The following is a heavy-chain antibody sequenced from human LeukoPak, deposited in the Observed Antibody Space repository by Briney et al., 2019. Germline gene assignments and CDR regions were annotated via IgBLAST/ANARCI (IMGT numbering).Heavy chain of an antibody. CDR1: GGSISSYY. J-gene: IGHJ4*02. CDR2: IFYTGTT. Sequence: SETLSLTCTVSGGSISSYYWSWVRLPPGKGLEWIGNIFYTGTTKYGPSLESRVTISLDSSRNQFSLKLSSVTAADTAVYYCARQPSGYYDKSGYYPYYFDYWGQGALVTVSS. D-gene: IGHD3-22*01. V-gene: IGHV4-59*08. CDR3: ARQPSGYYDKSGYYPYYFDY.